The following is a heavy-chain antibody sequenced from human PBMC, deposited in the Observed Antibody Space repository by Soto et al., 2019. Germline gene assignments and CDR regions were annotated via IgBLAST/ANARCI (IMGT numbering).Heavy chain of an antibody. J-gene: IGHJ6*02. CDR1: GLSLSSSNL. D-gene: IGHD3-10*01. Sequence: SETLSLTCAVSGLSLSSSNLWSWVRPPPGKGLEWIGEIYHSGSTNYNPSLKSRVTISVDKSKNQFSLKLSSVTAADTAVYYCARDDYGSGSHYSNYYGMDVWGQGTTVTVSS. CDR3: ARDDYGSGSHYSNYYGMDV. V-gene: IGHV4-4*02. CDR2: IYHSGST.